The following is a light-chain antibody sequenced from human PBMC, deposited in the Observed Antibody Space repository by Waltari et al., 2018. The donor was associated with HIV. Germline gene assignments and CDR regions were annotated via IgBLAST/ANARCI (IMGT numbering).Light chain of an antibody. CDR2: EVS. J-gene: IGLJ3*02. CDR1: SSDVGGYNY. CDR3: SSYTSSSTQV. Sequence: QSALTQPASVSGSPGQSITISCPGTSSDVGGYNYVSWYQPHPGKAPKLMIYEVSNRPSGVSNRFAGSKSGNTASLTISGLQAEDEADYYCSSYTSSSTQVFGGGTKLTIL. V-gene: IGLV2-14*01.